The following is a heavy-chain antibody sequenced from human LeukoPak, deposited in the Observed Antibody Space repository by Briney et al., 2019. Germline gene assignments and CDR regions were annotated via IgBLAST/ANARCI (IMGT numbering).Heavy chain of an antibody. J-gene: IGHJ4*02. CDR1: GFTFSSYS. V-gene: IGHV3-21*01. CDR3: AKGKDSVAGATNDY. CDR2: ISSSGTYK. Sequence: GGSLRLSCAVSGFTFSSYSMSWVRQAPGKGLEWVSSISSSGTYKYYADSVKGRFTISRDNAKNSLYLQMNSLRAEDTAVYYCAKGKDSVAGATNDYGGQGTLVTVSA. D-gene: IGHD6-19*01.